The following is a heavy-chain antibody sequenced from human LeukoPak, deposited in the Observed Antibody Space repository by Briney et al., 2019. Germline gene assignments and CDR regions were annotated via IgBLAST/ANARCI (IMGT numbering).Heavy chain of an antibody. J-gene: IGHJ4*02. Sequence: SETLSLTCTVSGGSISSYYWSWIRQPAGKGLQWIGRVYSTGTTNYNSSLKSRLTISLDTSKNQFSLDLRSVTAADTAVYYCASEQFYFDSGGFPSWGQGTLVTVSS. D-gene: IGHD3-22*01. CDR2: VYSTGTT. CDR3: ASEQFYFDSGGFPS. CDR1: GGSISSYY. V-gene: IGHV4-4*07.